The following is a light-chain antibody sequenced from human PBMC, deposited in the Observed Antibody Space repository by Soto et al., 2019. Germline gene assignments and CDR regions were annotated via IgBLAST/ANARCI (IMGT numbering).Light chain of an antibody. CDR2: EVT. CDR1: SSDVGGYNY. V-gene: IGLV2-14*01. Sequence: QSALTQPASVSGSPGQSITISCTGTSSDVGGYNYVSWYQQHPGKAPKLMIYEVTNRPSGVSNRFSASKSDNTASLTISGLQAEDEADYYCSSYTSFSTYVFGTGTKLTVL. CDR3: SSYTSFSTYV. J-gene: IGLJ1*01.